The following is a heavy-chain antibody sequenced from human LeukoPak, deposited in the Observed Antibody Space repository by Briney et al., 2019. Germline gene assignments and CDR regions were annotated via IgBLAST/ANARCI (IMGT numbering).Heavy chain of an antibody. CDR2: INPNSGGT. Sequence: ASVKVSCKASGYTFTGYYMHWVRQAPGQGLEWMGWINPNSGGTNYAQKFQGRVTMTRDTSISTAYMELSRLRSDDTAVYYCARDRPIYDSSAYYYSFFDYWGQGTLVTVSS. CDR1: GYTFTGYY. V-gene: IGHV1-2*02. J-gene: IGHJ4*02. D-gene: IGHD3-22*01. CDR3: ARDRPIYDSSAYYYSFFDY.